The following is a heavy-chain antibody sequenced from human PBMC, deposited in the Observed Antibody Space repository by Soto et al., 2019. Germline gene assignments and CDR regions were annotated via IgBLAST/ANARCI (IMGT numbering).Heavy chain of an antibody. D-gene: IGHD2-15*01. J-gene: IGHJ4*02. CDR1: GFTLSSNY. Sequence: GGSLRLSCAASGFTLSSNYMSWVRQAQGKGLEWVSVIYSGGSTYYADSVKGRFTISRDNSKNTLYLQMKSLRAEDTAVYYCARDAGSSSKKYPFDYWGQGTRVTVSS. CDR3: ARDAGSSSKKYPFDY. CDR2: IYSGGST. V-gene: IGHV3-66*01.